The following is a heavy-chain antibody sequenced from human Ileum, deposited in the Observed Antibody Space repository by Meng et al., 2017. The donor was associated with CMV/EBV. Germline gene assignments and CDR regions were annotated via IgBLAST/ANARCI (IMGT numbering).Heavy chain of an antibody. D-gene: IGHD2-2*01. CDR3: ARGARYCSSTSCYFRDDYYYYGMDV. CDR2: INPNSGGT. J-gene: IGHJ6*02. Sequence: ASVKVSCKASGYTFSGYYIHWVRQAPGQGLEWMGRINPNSGGTNYAQKFQGRVTMTRDTSISTAYMELSSLRSDDTAVYYCARGARYCSSTSCYFRDDYYYYGMDVWGQGTTVTVSS. CDR1: GYTFSGYY. V-gene: IGHV1-2*06.